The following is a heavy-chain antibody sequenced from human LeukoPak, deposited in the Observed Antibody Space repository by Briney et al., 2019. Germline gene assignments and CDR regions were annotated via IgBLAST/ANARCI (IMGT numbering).Heavy chain of an antibody. CDR3: ARASITMVRGVIIPRVSGFDP. CDR2: IYQSGST. V-gene: IGHV4-4*02. J-gene: IGHJ5*02. Sequence: SETLSLTCAVSGGSISSNNWWSWLRQPPGKGLEWIGEIYQSGSTNYNPSLKSRVTISVDTSKNQFSLKLSSVTAADTAVYYCARASITMVRGVIIPRVSGFDPWGQGTLVTVSS. CDR1: GGSISSNNW. D-gene: IGHD3-10*01.